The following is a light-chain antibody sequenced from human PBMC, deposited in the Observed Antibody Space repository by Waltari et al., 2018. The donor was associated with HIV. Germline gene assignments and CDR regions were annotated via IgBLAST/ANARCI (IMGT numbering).Light chain of an antibody. CDR2: NND. Sequence: QSVLTQSSSASGTPGQSVTILCSGRFPKVTWYQHVKGAATKLLIYNNDQRPAEVPDRFSGSKSDTSASLAISGLQTEDEADYYCATWDDSLAGLWVFGGGTRMTVL. CDR3: ATWDDSLAGLWV. J-gene: IGLJ3*02. CDR1: FPKV. V-gene: IGLV1-44*01.